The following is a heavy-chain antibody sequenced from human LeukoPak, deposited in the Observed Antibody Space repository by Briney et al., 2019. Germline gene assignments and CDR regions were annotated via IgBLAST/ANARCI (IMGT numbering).Heavy chain of an antibody. J-gene: IGHJ4*02. V-gene: IGHV3-64*01. CDR3: ASSSSGTKAPVGN. D-gene: IGHD3-22*01. CDR1: GFTSSSYA. Sequence: QPGGSLRLSSAASGFTSSSYAMHWVRQAPGKGLEYVSAISSNGGSTYYANSVKGRFTISRDNSKNTLYLQMGSLRAEDMAVYYCASSSSGTKAPVGNWGQGTLVTVSS. CDR2: ISSNGGST.